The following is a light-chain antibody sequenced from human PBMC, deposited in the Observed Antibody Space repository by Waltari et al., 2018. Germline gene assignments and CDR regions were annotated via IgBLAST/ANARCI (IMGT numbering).Light chain of an antibody. Sequence: SSELTQDPVVSVALGQTVRITCQGDTLRTYSAGWYQQKSGQAPILVNYGNNNRPSGIPDRFSGSRSGNTASLIISAAQAEDEATYYCNSRDRRHNSMLFGGGTILTVL. CDR2: GNN. CDR1: TLRTYS. V-gene: IGLV3-19*01. J-gene: IGLJ2*01. CDR3: NSRDRRHNSML.